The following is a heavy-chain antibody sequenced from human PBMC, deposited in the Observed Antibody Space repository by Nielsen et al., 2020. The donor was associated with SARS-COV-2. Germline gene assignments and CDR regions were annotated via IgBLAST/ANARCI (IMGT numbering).Heavy chain of an antibody. V-gene: IGHV1-24*01. Sequence: ASVKVSCKVSGYTLTELSMYWVRQAPGNGFEWMGGFDPEDGETIYAQKFQGRVTMTEDTSTDTAYMELSSLRSEDTAVYYCARESLWGSSALVRSPFDYWGQGTLVTVSS. CDR3: ARESLWGSSALVRSPFDY. J-gene: IGHJ4*02. D-gene: IGHD3-16*01. CDR1: GYTLTELS. CDR2: FDPEDGET.